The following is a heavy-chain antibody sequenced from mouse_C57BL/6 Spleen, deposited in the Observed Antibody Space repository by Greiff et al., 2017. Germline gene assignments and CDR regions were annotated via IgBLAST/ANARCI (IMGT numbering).Heavy chain of an antibody. D-gene: IGHD2-1*01. CDR2: IYPSDSDT. CDR3: ARGVTPKGEFAY. J-gene: IGHJ3*01. V-gene: IGHV1-61*01. CDR1: GYTFTSYW. Sequence: QVQLQQPGAELVRPGSSVKLSCKASGYTFTSYWMDWVKQRPGQGLEWIGNIYPSDSDTHYNQKFKDKATLTVDKSSSTAYVQLSSLTSADSAVYYCARGVTPKGEFAYWGQGTLLTVSA.